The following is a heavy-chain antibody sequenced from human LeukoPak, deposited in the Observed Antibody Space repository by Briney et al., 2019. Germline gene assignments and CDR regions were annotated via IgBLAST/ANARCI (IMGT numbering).Heavy chain of an antibody. V-gene: IGHV1-2*02. CDR3: ASFGGSGNYGVHNWFDP. D-gene: IGHD4-17*01. CDR2: INPNSGDT. CDR1: GYTFTGYY. J-gene: IGHJ5*02. Sequence: ASVKVSCKASGYTFTGYYMHWVRQAPGQGLEWMGWINPNSGDTDYAQKFQGRVTMTRDTSISTAYMELSRLRSDDTAVYYCASFGGSGNYGVHNWFDPWGQGTLVTVSS.